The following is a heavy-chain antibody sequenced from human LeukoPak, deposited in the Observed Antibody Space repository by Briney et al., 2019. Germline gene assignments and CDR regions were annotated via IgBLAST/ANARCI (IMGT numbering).Heavy chain of an antibody. CDR1: GGSISSSSDY. CDR3: ARGYCTNAVCSLGPTQA. CDR2: FYYSGST. Sequence: PSETLSLTCTVSGGSISSSSDYWGWIRQPPGKGLEYLGSFYYSGSTYYNPSLKSRVTISVDTSKNQFSLKVRSVTAADTAVYYCARGYCTNAVCSLGPTQAWGQGTLVTVSS. V-gene: IGHV4-39*07. J-gene: IGHJ4*02. D-gene: IGHD2-8*01.